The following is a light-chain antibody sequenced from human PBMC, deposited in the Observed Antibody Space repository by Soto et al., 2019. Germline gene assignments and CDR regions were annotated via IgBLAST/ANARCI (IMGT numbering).Light chain of an antibody. Sequence: EIVLTQSPGTLSLSPGERATLSCRASQSVSSSYLAWYQQEPGQAPRLLIYGASSSATGIPDRFSGSGSGTDVTLTISRLEPEDFAVYYCQQYGSSPGFTFGPGTKVDIK. CDR3: QQYGSSPGFT. J-gene: IGKJ3*01. V-gene: IGKV3-20*01. CDR2: GAS. CDR1: QSVSSSY.